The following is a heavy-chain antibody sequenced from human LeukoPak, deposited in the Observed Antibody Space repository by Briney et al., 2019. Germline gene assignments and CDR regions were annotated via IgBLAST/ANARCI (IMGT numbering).Heavy chain of an antibody. CDR3: ARAGYSGSYYFAY. D-gene: IGHD1-26*01. CDR2: INYDGSST. CDR1: GFTFSSYW. V-gene: IGHV3-74*01. J-gene: IGHJ4*02. Sequence: PGRSLRLSCAASGFTFSSYWTHWVRQAPGKGLVWVSRINYDGSSTSYADSVKGRFTIPRDNTKNTLYLQMNSLRAEDTAVYYCARAGYSGSYYFAYWGQGTLVTVSS.